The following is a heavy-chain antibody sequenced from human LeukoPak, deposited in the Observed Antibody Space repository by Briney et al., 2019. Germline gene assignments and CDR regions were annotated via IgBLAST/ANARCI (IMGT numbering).Heavy chain of an antibody. Sequence: SQTLSLTCTVSGASITTGCSYWNWIRQPAGKGLEWIGRIYTSGSTNYNPSVKSRSTMSIDKSKKHFSLKTASVTAADTAMYYCARDVAWELPGRWHNGFDHWGQGTLVTVSS. CDR2: IYTSGST. CDR3: ARDVAWELPGRWHNGFDH. V-gene: IGHV4-61*02. D-gene: IGHD1-26*01. J-gene: IGHJ5*02. CDR1: GASITTGCSY.